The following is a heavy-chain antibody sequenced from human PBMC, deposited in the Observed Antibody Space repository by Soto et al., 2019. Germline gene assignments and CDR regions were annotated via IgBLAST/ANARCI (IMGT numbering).Heavy chain of an antibody. CDR2: ITVSGTDI. D-gene: IGHD3-16*01. CDR3: AREGGRYDALDI. V-gene: IGHV3-48*03. CDR1: GLSFSSYE. Sequence: EVQVVESGGGLVQPGGSLRLSCAASGLSFSSYEMNWVRQAPGKGLEWVSHITVSGTDINYADSVKGRFTMSRDNAKNSLYLQMNSLKAEDTAVYYCAREGGRYDALDIWGQGAMVTVSS. J-gene: IGHJ3*02.